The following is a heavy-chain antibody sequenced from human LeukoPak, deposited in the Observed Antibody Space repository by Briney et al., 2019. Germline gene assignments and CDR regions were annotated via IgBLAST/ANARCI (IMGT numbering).Heavy chain of an antibody. D-gene: IGHD3-9*01. Sequence: PGGSLRLSCAVSGFTFSTYRMSWVRQAPGKGLEWVANIKQDGSEKYYMDSVKGRFTISRDNAKNSLYLQMISLRAEDTAVYYCARENYNILTGYYRGYYYYIMDVWGQGTTVTVSS. CDR2: IKQDGSEK. CDR3: ARENYNILTGYYRGYYYYIMDV. CDR1: GFTFSTYR. V-gene: IGHV3-7*01. J-gene: IGHJ6*02.